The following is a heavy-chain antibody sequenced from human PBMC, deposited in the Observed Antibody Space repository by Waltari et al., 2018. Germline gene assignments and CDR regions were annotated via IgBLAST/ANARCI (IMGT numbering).Heavy chain of an antibody. D-gene: IGHD6-6*01. CDR3: TRGRYWQLVFDY. J-gene: IGHJ4*02. CDR1: GFTFGDYA. CDR2: IRSKAYGGTT. Sequence: SCTASGFTFGDYAMSWVRQAPGKGLEWVGFIRSKAYGGTTEYAASVKGRFTISRDDSKSIAYLQMNSLKTEDTAVYYCTRGRYWQLVFDYWGQGTLVTVSS. V-gene: IGHV3-49*04.